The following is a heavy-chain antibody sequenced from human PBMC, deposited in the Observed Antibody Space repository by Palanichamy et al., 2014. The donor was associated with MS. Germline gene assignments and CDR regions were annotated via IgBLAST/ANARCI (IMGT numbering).Heavy chain of an antibody. V-gene: IGHV1-3*01. CDR1: GYTFTTYT. J-gene: IGHJ5*02. CDR2: IHAGNGNT. CDR3: AREVAAAGTRWFDP. Sequence: QVQLVQSGAEVKKPGASVKVSCKASGYTFTTYTIFWVRQAPGHSLEWMGWIHAGNGNTQCSQKFQGRATITRDTSASTVYLELSSLISEDTAVYYCAREVAAAGTRWFDPWGQGALVTVSS. D-gene: IGHD6-13*01.